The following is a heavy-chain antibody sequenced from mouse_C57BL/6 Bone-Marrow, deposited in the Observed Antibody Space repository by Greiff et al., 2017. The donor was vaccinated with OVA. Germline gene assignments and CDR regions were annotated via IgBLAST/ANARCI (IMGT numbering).Heavy chain of an antibody. Sequence: VQLKQSGPGLVKPSQSLSLTCSVTGYSITSGYYWNWIRQFPGNKLEWMGYISYDGSNNYNPSLKNRISITRDTSKNQFFLKLNSVTTEDTATYYCARERDYGSSYWYFDVWGTGTTVTVSS. J-gene: IGHJ1*03. CDR2: ISYDGSN. V-gene: IGHV3-6*01. D-gene: IGHD1-1*01. CDR1: GYSITSGYY. CDR3: ARERDYGSSYWYFDV.